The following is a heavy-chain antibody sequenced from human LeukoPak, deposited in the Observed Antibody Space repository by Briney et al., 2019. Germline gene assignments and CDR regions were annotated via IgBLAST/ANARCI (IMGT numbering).Heavy chain of an antibody. CDR3: AKVVHQYSGSYCFDY. Sequence: PGRSLRLSCVASGFNFDEYAMHWVRQAPGKGLEWVSGINWKSGIIGYADSVKGRFTISRDNAKNSLFLQMNSLRAEDTALYYCAKVVHQYSGSYCFDYWGQGTLVTVSS. J-gene: IGHJ4*02. CDR1: GFNFDEYA. D-gene: IGHD1-26*01. CDR2: INWKSGII. V-gene: IGHV3-9*01.